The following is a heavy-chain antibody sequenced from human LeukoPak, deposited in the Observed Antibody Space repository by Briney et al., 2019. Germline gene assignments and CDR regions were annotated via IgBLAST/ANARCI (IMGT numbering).Heavy chain of an antibody. Sequence: SVKVSCKASGYTFTGYYMHWVRQAPGQGLEWMGWINPNSGGTNYAQKFQGRVTMTRDTSIGTAYMELSRLRSDDTAVYYCASGPLTTGPYYFDYWGQGTLVTVSS. J-gene: IGHJ4*02. V-gene: IGHV1-2*02. CDR3: ASGPLTTGPYYFDY. CDR2: INPNSGGT. D-gene: IGHD3-22*01. CDR1: GYTFTGYY.